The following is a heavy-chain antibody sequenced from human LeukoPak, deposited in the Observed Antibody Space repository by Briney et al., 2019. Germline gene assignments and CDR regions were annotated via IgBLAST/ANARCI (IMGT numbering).Heavy chain of an antibody. CDR3: ARERGPYSSSANWFDP. Sequence: GGSLRLSCAASGFTFSSYSMNWVRQAPGKGLEWVSSISSSSSYIYYADSVKGRFTISRDNAKNSLYLQMNSLRAEDTAVYYCARERGPYSSSANWFDPWGQGTLVTVSS. CDR2: ISSSSSYI. V-gene: IGHV3-21*01. J-gene: IGHJ5*02. D-gene: IGHD6-6*01. CDR1: GFTFSSYS.